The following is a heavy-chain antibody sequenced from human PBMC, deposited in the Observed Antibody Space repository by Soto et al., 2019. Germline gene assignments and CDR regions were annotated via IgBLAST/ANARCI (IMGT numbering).Heavy chain of an antibody. CDR3: ARHRVYRGWLDY. J-gene: IGHJ4*02. CDR2: IYYSGST. D-gene: IGHD6-19*01. V-gene: IGHV4-39*01. Sequence: QLQLQESGPGLVKPSETLSLTCTGSGGSISSSSYYWGWIRQPPGKGLEWIGSIYYSGSTYYNPSLKSRVTISVDTSKNQFSLKLSSVTAADTAAYYCARHRVYRGWLDYWGQGTLVTVSS. CDR1: GGSISSSSYY.